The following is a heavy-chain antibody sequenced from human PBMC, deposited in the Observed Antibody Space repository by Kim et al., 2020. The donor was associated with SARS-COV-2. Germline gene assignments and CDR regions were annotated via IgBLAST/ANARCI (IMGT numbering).Heavy chain of an antibody. CDR3: ARSSLLEFDH. Sequence: ASVKVSCKASGYTFTDYHIHWVRQAPGQGLEWVGRLSANSGGTNYAQNFRGRVTMTRDTSINTVYLELTRLTSDDTAVYYCARSSLLEFDHWGQGTLVTV. CDR1: GYTFTDYH. CDR2: LSANSGGT. D-gene: IGHD3-10*01. V-gene: IGHV1-2*06. J-gene: IGHJ4*02.